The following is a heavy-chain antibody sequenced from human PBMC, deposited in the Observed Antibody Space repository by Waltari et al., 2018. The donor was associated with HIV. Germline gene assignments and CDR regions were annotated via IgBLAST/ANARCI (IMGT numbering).Heavy chain of an antibody. D-gene: IGHD1-7*01. CDR3: AKGSGGDWDYFGDFDY. V-gene: IGHV3-9*01. CDR2: ISFNKDYT. J-gene: IGHJ4*02. CDR1: GFTFDDYA. Sequence: EVQLVESGGGLVQPGRSLRLSCAASGFTFDDYALHWVGQAPGNGLEWVSGISFNKDYTGYSYSVKGRLTISRDNAKNFLYRQMNSLRAEETVLYYCAKGSGGDWDYFGDFDYWGQGTLVTVSS.